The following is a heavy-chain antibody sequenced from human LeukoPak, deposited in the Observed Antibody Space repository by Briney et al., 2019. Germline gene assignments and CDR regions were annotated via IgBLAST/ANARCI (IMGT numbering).Heavy chain of an antibody. V-gene: IGHV4-39*01. CDR1: GGSVSSSDYY. J-gene: IGHJ4*02. D-gene: IGHD3-22*01. CDR3: ARAPARLVVMYYFHW. Sequence: SDTLSLTCTVSGGSVSSSDYYWGWIRQPPGKGLEWIGSIYYSGTTYYSPSLKSRVTISVDTSKNQFSLKVKSVTAADTAVYFCARAPARLVVMYYFHWWGQGTLVTVSS. CDR2: IYYSGTT.